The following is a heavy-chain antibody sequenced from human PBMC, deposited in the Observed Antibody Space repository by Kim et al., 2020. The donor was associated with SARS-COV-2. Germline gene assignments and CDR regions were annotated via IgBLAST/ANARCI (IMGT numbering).Heavy chain of an antibody. Sequence: SLKSRVTISVDPSKNQFSLKLSSVTAADTAVYYCARSQAHYYDSSGVFDYWGQGTLVTVSS. D-gene: IGHD3-22*01. V-gene: IGHV4-39*07. J-gene: IGHJ4*02. CDR3: ARSQAHYYDSSGVFDY.